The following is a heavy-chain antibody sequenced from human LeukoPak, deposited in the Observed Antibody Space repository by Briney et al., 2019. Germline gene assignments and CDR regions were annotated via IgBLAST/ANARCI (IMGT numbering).Heavy chain of an antibody. Sequence: GGSRRRSCAASGFTFSDYYMTWNRQAPGKGLEWASYISSSSTYTNYADSVKGRIIISRDNAKNSLFLQMNSLRAEDTAVYFCARYRDTAMGFDYWGRGTLVTVSS. CDR2: ISSSSTYT. CDR3: ARYRDTAMGFDY. D-gene: IGHD5-18*01. CDR1: GFTFSDYY. V-gene: IGHV3-11*06. J-gene: IGHJ4*02.